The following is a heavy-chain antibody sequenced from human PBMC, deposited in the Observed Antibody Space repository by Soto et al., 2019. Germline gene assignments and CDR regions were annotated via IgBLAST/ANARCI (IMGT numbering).Heavy chain of an antibody. CDR1: GFTFGDYA. Sequence: GGSLRLSCTASGFTFGDYAMSWVRQAPGKGLEWVGFIRSKAYGGTTEYAASVKGRFTISRDDSKSIAYLQMNSLKTEDTAVYYCTRVIGSHYYDSSGYYFDYWGQGTLVTVSS. CDR3: TRVIGSHYYDSSGYYFDY. D-gene: IGHD3-22*01. CDR2: IRSKAYGGTT. V-gene: IGHV3-49*04. J-gene: IGHJ4*02.